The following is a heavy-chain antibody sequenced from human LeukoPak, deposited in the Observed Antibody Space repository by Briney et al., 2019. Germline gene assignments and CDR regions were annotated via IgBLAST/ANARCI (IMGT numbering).Heavy chain of an antibody. CDR3: ARESRGSGWRDFGY. Sequence: GGSLRLSCAASGFTFSSYDMHWVRQATGKGLEWVSAIGTVGDTYYSDSVKGRFTISRENAKNSLYLQMNSLRAGDTAVYYCARESRGSGWRDFGYWGQGTLVTVSS. CDR2: IGTVGDT. CDR1: GFTFSSYD. D-gene: IGHD6-19*01. V-gene: IGHV3-13*01. J-gene: IGHJ4*02.